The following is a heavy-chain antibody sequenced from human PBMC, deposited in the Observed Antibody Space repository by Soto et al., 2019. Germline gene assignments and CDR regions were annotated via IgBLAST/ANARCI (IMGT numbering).Heavy chain of an antibody. J-gene: IGHJ4*02. V-gene: IGHV4-39*01. CDR1: GASIRSSTYQ. CDR2: AYYSEST. Sequence: SETLSLTCTVSGASIRSSTYQWGWIRQPPGRGLEWIGSAYYSESTYYNPSLKSRVTISVDTSKNQFSLKVSSVTAADTAVYYCASHPWGEYSSSSGDYWGQGTLVTVSS. CDR3: ASHPWGEYSSSSGDY. D-gene: IGHD6-6*01.